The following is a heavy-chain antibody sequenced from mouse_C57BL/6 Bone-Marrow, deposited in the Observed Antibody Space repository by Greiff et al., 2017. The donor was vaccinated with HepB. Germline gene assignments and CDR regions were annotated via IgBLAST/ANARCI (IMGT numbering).Heavy chain of an antibody. CDR1: GFTFSSYA. J-gene: IGHJ2*01. CDR3: ARDPYYSTYYFDY. Sequence: EVKLMESGGGLVKPGGSLKLSCAASGFTFSSYAMSWVRQTPEKRLEWVATISDGGSYTYYPDNVKGRFTIYRDNAKNNLYLQMSHLKSEDTAMYYCARDPYYSTYYFDYWGQGTTLTVSS. CDR2: ISDGGSYT. V-gene: IGHV5-4*01. D-gene: IGHD2-5*01.